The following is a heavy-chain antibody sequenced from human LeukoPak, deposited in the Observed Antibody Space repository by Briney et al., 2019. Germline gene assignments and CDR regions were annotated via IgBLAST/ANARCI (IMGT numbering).Heavy chain of an antibody. Sequence: GASVKVSCKASGYTFSDYYMHWVRQAPGQGLEWMGWINPNSGGTYYTQKFQGRVTMTRDTSISTAYMELSSLRSDDTAVYYCARGGYSGTEKPNDYWGQGTLVTVSS. D-gene: IGHD1-26*01. V-gene: IGHV1-2*02. CDR3: ARGGYSGTEKPNDY. CDR1: GYTFSDYY. J-gene: IGHJ4*02. CDR2: INPNSGGT.